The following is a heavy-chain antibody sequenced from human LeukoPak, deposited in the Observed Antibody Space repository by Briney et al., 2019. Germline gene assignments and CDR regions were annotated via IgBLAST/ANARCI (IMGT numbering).Heavy chain of an antibody. CDR1: GGSISSSSYY. V-gene: IGHV4-39*07. CDR2: IYHSGST. Sequence: SETLSLTCTVSGGSISSSSYYWGWIRQPPGKGLEWIGEIYHSGSTNYNPSLKSRVTISVDKSKNQFSLKLSSVTAADTAVYYCARISYSSGWQIDYWGQGTLVTVSS. CDR3: ARISYSSGWQIDY. J-gene: IGHJ4*02. D-gene: IGHD6-19*01.